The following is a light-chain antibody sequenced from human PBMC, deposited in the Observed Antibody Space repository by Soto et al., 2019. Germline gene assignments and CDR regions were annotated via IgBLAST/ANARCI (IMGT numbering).Light chain of an antibody. Sequence: DIQMTQSPSTLSASVVDSVPITFRASQSISSWLAWYPQKPGKAPKLLIYDASSLESGVPSRFSGSGSGTEFTLTISSLQPDDCATYYCQQYNSYSWTVGQGTKVDI. V-gene: IGKV1-5*01. CDR3: QQYNSYSWT. CDR2: DAS. CDR1: QSISSW. J-gene: IGKJ1*01.